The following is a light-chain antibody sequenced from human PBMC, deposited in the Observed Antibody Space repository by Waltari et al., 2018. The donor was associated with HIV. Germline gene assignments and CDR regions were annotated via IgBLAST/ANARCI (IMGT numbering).Light chain of an antibody. CDR3: CSYAGTYTYV. CDR2: EVI. J-gene: IGLJ1*01. Sequence: QSALTQPRSVSGSPGQSVTISCTGTASDIGYFDYVSWYQQYPGKDPKVIIYEVIQRPSGVPDRFTGSKSGITASLTISGLQDEDEADYYCCSYAGTYTYVFGSGTTVTVL. CDR1: ASDIGYFDY. V-gene: IGLV2-11*01.